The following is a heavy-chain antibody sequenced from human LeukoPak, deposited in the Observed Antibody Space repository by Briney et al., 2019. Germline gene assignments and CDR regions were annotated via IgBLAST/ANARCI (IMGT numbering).Heavy chain of an antibody. V-gene: IGHV4-59*08. D-gene: IGHD3-22*01. CDR2: IYYSGST. CDR1: GGSISSYY. CDR3: ARFPYYYDSTNDY. Sequence: SETLSLTCTVSGGSISSYYWSWIRQPPEKGLEWIGYIYYSGSTNYNPSLKSRVTISVDTSKNQFSLKLSSVTAADTAVYYCARFPYYYDSTNDYWGQGTLVTVSS. J-gene: IGHJ4*02.